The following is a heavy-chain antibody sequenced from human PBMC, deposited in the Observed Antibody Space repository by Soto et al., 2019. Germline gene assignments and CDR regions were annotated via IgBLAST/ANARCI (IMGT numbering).Heavy chain of an antibody. V-gene: IGHV4-4*07. Sequence: PSETLSLTCTVSGGSISSYYWSWIRQPAGKGLEWIGRIYTSGSTNYNPSLKSRVTMSVDTSKNQFSLKLSSVTAADTAVYYCASLYSYGSPGYYYGMDVWGQGTTVTVYS. CDR3: ASLYSYGSPGYYYGMDV. CDR1: GGSISSYY. CDR2: IYTSGST. D-gene: IGHD5-18*01. J-gene: IGHJ6*02.